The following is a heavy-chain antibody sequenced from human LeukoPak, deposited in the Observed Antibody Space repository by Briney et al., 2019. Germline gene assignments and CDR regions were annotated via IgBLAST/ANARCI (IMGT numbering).Heavy chain of an antibody. J-gene: IGHJ3*02. V-gene: IGHV4-61*05. CDR2: IYYSGST. CDR3: AAVEMATIYAFDI. D-gene: IGHD5-12*01. CDR1: GGSISSSSYY. Sequence: SETLSLTCTVSGGSISSSSYYWSWIRQPPGKGLEWIGYIYYSGSTNYNPSLKSRVTISVDTSKNQFSLKLSSVTAADTAVYYCAAVEMATIYAFDIWGQGTMVTVSS.